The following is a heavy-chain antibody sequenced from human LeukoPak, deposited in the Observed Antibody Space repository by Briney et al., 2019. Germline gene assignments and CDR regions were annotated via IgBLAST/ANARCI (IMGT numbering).Heavy chain of an antibody. J-gene: IGHJ3*01. D-gene: IGHD3-3*02. Sequence: SETLSLTCTVSGGSIRSYYWNWIRQPPRRGLEWIGYIDYSGSTNYNPSLKSRVTMSLDTSKNQFSLKLRSVTAADTAVYYCARGVISTDAFDVWGQGTMVTVSS. V-gene: IGHV4-59*01. CDR3: ARGVISTDAFDV. CDR2: IDYSGST. CDR1: GGSIRSYY.